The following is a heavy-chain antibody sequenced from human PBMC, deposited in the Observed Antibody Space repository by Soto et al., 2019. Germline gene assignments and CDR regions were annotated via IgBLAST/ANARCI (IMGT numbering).Heavy chain of an antibody. D-gene: IGHD6-19*01. CDR2: IWYDGSNK. J-gene: IGHJ4*02. V-gene: IGHV3-33*01. Sequence: QVQLVESGGGVVQPGRSLRLSCAASGFTFSSYGIHWVRQAPGKGLEWVAVIWYDGSNKYYADSVKGRFTISRDNSKNTLYLQMNSLRAEDTAVYYCARDRYSSGWYELDYWGQGTLVTVSS. CDR3: ARDRYSSGWYELDY. CDR1: GFTFSSYG.